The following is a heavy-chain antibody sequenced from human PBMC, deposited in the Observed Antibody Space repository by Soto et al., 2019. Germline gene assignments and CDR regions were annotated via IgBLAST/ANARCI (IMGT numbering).Heavy chain of an antibody. CDR1: GFTFSSYA. D-gene: IGHD2-15*01. CDR3: AKVLSLGYCSGGSCSGDY. V-gene: IGHV3-23*01. J-gene: IGHJ4*02. CDR2: ISGSGGST. Sequence: EVQLLESGGGLVQPGGSLRLSCADSGFTFSSYAMSWVRQAPGKGLEWVSAISGSGGSTYYADSVKGRFTISRDNAKNTLYLQMNSLRAEDTAVYYCAKVLSLGYCSGGSCSGDYWGQGTLVTVSS.